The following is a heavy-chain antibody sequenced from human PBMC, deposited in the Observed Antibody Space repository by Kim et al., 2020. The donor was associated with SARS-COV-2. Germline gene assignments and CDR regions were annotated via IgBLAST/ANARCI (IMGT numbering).Heavy chain of an antibody. D-gene: IGHD1-26*01. J-gene: IGHJ4*02. CDR3: ARHYLVGADYFDY. V-gene: IGHV4-59*08. Sequence: SNPSLHSRFPISVATSKNQFSLNLSSVTAADTAVYYCARHYLVGADYFDYWGQGTLVTVSS.